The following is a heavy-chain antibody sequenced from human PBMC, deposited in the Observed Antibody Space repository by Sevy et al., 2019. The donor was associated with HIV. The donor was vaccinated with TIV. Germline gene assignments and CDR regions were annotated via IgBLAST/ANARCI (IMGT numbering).Heavy chain of an antibody. Sequence: GGSLRLSCAASGFRFSSYWMHWVRQAPGKGLEWVANIKQDESEKYYAASVKGRFTISRDNAKNSVYLQTNSLRPEDTAIYYCDRGNSGSLDYWGQGTLVTVSS. CDR3: DRGNSGSLDY. V-gene: IGHV3-7*03. D-gene: IGHD3-22*01. CDR2: IKQDESEK. J-gene: IGHJ4*02. CDR1: GFRFSSYW.